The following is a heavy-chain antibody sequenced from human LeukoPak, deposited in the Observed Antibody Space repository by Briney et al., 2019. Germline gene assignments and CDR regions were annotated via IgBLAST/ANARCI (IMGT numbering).Heavy chain of an antibody. V-gene: IGHV1-2*02. J-gene: IGHJ3*01. Sequence: ASVKVSCKASGYTFTDYYVHWMRQAPGQGLEWMGWINLNSGDTRYAQRFQGRLTVTRDTSISTAYMDLNGLRSDDTDVYYCARDSIEAPGLVFDFWGQGTMVTISS. CDR1: GYTFTDYY. CDR3: ARDSIEAPGLVFDF. D-gene: IGHD6-13*01. CDR2: INLNSGDT.